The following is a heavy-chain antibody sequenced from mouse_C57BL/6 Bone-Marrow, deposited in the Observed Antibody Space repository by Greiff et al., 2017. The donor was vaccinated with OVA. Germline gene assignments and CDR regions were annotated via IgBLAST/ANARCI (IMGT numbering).Heavy chain of an antibody. CDR1: GFTFTDYY. V-gene: IGHV7-3*01. CDR2: IRNKANGYTT. Sequence: EVQVVESGGGLVQPGGSLSLSCAASGFTFTDYYMSWVRQPPGKALEWLGFIRNKANGYTTEYSASVKGRFTISRDNSQSILYLQMNALRAEDSATYYCASLDGYYFDYWGQGTTLTVSS. CDR3: ASLDGYYFDY. J-gene: IGHJ2*01. D-gene: IGHD2-3*01.